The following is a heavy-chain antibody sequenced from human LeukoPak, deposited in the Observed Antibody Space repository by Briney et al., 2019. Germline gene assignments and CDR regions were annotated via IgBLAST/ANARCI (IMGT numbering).Heavy chain of an antibody. CDR1: GFTVSSNY. J-gene: IGHJ4*02. CDR3: ARELGSGSFDY. V-gene: IGHV3-53*01. CDR2: IYSGGST. D-gene: IGHD6-19*01. Sequence: GGSLRLSCAASGFTVSSNYMSWVRQAPGKGPEWVSVIYSGGSTYYADSVKGRFTISRDNSKNTLYLQMNSLRAEDTAVYYCARELGSGSFDYWGQGTLVTVSS.